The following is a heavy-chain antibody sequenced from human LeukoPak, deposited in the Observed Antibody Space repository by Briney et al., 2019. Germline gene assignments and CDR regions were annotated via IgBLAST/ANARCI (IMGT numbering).Heavy chain of an antibody. Sequence: PPLKLSCKASGYTFTRSGVSCVRQAPGHGLEWMGWISAYTANTNYAQKLQCRVIMTTHTTTTTTNIELTRLRSQYPAVTYFAMRRDGYNLEDYFDYWGQGTLVTVSS. CDR2: ISAYTANT. V-gene: IGHV1-18*01. CDR1: GYTFTRSG. J-gene: IGHJ4*02. CDR3: AMRRDGYNLEDYFDY. D-gene: IGHD5-24*01.